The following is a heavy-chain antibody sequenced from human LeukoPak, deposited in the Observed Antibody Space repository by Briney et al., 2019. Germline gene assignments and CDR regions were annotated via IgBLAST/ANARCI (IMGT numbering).Heavy chain of an antibody. D-gene: IGHD6-19*01. CDR2: LYNGGGA. J-gene: IGHJ4*02. V-gene: IGHV3-53*01. CDR1: GFTVSSNS. CDR3: ARRDTTGWFHHFAY. Sequence: QPGGSLRLSCEASGFTVSSNSMTWVRQAPGKRPEWVSILYNGGGANYADSVKGRFTISRDNSRNTLFLQMNSLRDEDTAVYYCARRDTTGWFHHFAYWGQGTLVTVSS.